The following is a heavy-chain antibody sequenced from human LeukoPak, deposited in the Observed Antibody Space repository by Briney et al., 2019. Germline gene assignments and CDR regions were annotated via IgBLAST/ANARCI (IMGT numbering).Heavy chain of an antibody. D-gene: IGHD3-22*01. J-gene: IGHJ4*02. CDR2: FDPEDGET. V-gene: IGHV1-24*01. Sequence: ASVKVSCKVSGYTLTELSMHWVRQAPGKGLEWMGGFDPEDGETTYAQKFQGRVTMTEDTSTDTAYMELSGLRSEDTAVYYCATSSWDDSSQPFDYWGQGTLVTVSS. CDR3: ATSSWDDSSQPFDY. CDR1: GYTLTELS.